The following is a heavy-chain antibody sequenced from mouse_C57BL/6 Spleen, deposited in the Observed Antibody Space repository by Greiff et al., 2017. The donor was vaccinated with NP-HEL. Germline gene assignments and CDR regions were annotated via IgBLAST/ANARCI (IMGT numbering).Heavy chain of an antibody. D-gene: IGHD2-5*01. CDR3: ARSGPPYYSNSYYFDY. J-gene: IGHJ2*01. Sequence: EVKLMESGPGLAKPSQTLSLTCSVTGYSITSDYWNWIRKFPGNKLEYMGYISYSGSTYYNPSLKSRISITRDTSKNQYYLQLNSVTTEDTATYYCARSGPPYYSNSYYFDYWGQGTTLTVSS. V-gene: IGHV3-8*01. CDR2: ISYSGST. CDR1: GYSITSDY.